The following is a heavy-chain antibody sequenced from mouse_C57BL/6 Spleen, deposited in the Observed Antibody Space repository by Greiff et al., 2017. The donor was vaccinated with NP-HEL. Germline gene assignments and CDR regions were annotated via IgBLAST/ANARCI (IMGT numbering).Heavy chain of an antibody. CDR3: ARPYSNYAAWFAY. J-gene: IGHJ3*01. V-gene: IGHV1-18*01. D-gene: IGHD2-5*01. CDR2: INPNNGGT. CDR1: GYTFTDYN. Sequence: EVQLVESGPELVKPGASVKIPCKASGYTFTDYNMDWVKQSHGKSLEWIGDINPNNGGTIYNQKFKGKATLTVDKSSSTAYMELRSLTSEDTAVYYCARPYSNYAAWFAYWGQGTLVTVSA.